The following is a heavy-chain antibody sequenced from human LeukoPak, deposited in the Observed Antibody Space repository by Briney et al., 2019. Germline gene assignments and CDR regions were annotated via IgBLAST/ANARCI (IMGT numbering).Heavy chain of an antibody. CDR1: GFTFSSYA. J-gene: IGHJ6*02. D-gene: IGHD3-10*01. Sequence: PGGSLRLSCEASGFTFSSYAMHWVRQAPGKGLEWVAVISYDGSNKYYADSVKGRFTISRGNSKNTLYLQMNSLRAEDTAVYYCAREPSTFGQYGMDVWGQGTTVTVSS. CDR3: AREPSTFGQYGMDV. CDR2: ISYDGSNK. V-gene: IGHV3-30-3*01.